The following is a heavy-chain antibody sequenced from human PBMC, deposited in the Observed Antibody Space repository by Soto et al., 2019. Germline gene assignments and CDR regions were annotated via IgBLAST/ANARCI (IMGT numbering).Heavy chain of an antibody. Sequence: GGSLRLSCAASGFTFSNAWVNWVRQAPGKGLEWVGRIKSKTDGGTTDYAAPVKGRFTISRDDSKNTLYLQMNSLKTEDTAVYYCTTDNRDYDFWSGPPTPYGMDVWGQGTTVTVSS. V-gene: IGHV3-15*07. CDR3: TTDNRDYDFWSGPPTPYGMDV. D-gene: IGHD3-3*01. CDR2: IKSKTDGGTT. CDR1: GFTFSNAW. J-gene: IGHJ6*02.